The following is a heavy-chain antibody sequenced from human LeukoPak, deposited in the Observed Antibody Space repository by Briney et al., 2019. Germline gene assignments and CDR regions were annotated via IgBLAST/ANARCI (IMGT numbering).Heavy chain of an antibody. CDR1: GFTFSSYA. CDR3: AKTAWSSSLLPLDY. CDR2: ISDSGGST. Sequence: GGSLRLSCAASGFTFSSYAMSWVRQAPGKGLEWVSGISDSGGSTYYADSVKGRFTISRDNSKNTLYLQMNNLRGEDTAVYYCAKTAWSSSLLPLDYWGQGTPVTVSS. V-gene: IGHV3-23*01. J-gene: IGHJ4*02. D-gene: IGHD6-13*01.